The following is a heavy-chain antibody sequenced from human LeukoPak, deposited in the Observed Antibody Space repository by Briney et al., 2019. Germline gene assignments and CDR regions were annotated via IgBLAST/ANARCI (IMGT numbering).Heavy chain of an antibody. CDR2: IYSGGST. D-gene: IGHD3-10*01. J-gene: IGHJ4*02. CDR3: ARVLHGSGSDYFDY. V-gene: IGHV3-53*01. CDR1: GFTVSSNY. Sequence: GGSLRLSCAASGFTVSSNYMSWVRQAPGKGLEWVSLIYSGGSTYYADSVKGRLTISRDNSKNTLYFQMNSLRAEDTAVYYCARVLHGSGSDYFDYWGQGILVTVSS.